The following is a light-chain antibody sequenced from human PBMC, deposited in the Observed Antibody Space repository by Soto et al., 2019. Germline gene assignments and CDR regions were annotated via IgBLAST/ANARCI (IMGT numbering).Light chain of an antibody. Sequence: QSALTQPASVSGSPGQSITISCTGTRSDFGSYNFVSWYQQHPGKAPKLMIYEGNKRPSGVSNRFFGSKSGNRASLTISGLQAEDEADYYCCSYATNSVVFGEGTKLTVL. V-gene: IGLV2-23*01. J-gene: IGLJ2*01. CDR3: CSYATNSVV. CDR1: RSDFGSYNF. CDR2: EGN.